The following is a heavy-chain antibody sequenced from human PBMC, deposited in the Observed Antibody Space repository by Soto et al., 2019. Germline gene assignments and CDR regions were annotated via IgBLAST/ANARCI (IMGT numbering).Heavy chain of an antibody. Sequence: QVQLVQSGAEVKKPGSSVKVSCKASGDTFSSYAISWVRQAPGQGLEWMGGIIPIFGTANYAQKFQGRVTITADESTSTAYMELSSLRSEDTAVYYCAREASFQLVPPYYFDYWGQGTLVTVSS. D-gene: IGHD6-13*01. V-gene: IGHV1-69*01. J-gene: IGHJ4*02. CDR3: AREASFQLVPPYYFDY. CDR2: IIPIFGTA. CDR1: GDTFSSYA.